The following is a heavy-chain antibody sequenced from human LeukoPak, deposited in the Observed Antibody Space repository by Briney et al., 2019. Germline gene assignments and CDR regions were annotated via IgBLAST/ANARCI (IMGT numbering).Heavy chain of an antibody. Sequence: GESLKISCKGSGYRVTSYWIAWVRQMPGKGLESMGIIYPGDSDTRYSPSFQGQVTISADKSISTAYLQWSSLKASDTAMYYCARGLGYSGSWYFDYWGQGTLVTVSS. D-gene: IGHD6-13*01. CDR1: GYRVTSYW. CDR3: ARGLGYSGSWYFDY. CDR2: IYPGDSDT. J-gene: IGHJ4*02. V-gene: IGHV5-51*01.